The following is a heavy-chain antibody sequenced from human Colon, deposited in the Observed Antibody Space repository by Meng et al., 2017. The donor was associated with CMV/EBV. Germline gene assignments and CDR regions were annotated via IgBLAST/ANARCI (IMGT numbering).Heavy chain of an antibody. Sequence: CAVSGFTFSDYWMHWVRQVPGKGLVWVARLGIGGYDEHYVDSVRGRFTISRDNAKNTLYLQMNSLRAEDTAVYYCVRRANDWKGCDYWGQGTLVTVSS. V-gene: IGHV3-74*01. CDR1: GFTFSDYW. CDR3: VRRANDWKGCDY. D-gene: IGHD1-1*01. CDR2: LGIGGYDE. J-gene: IGHJ4*02.